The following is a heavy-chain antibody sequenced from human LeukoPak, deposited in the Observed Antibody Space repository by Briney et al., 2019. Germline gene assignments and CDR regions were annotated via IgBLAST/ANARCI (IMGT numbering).Heavy chain of an antibody. CDR2: ISGSGGST. J-gene: IGHJ4*02. CDR3: AKGDYGDYVFFDY. D-gene: IGHD4-17*01. V-gene: IGHV3-23*01. CDR1: GFIFSSYA. Sequence: PGGSLRLSCAASGFIFSSYAMSWVRQAPGKGLEWVSAISGSGGSTYYADSVKGRFTISRDNSKNTLYLQMNSLRAEDTAVYYCAKGDYGDYVFFDYWGQGTLVTVSS.